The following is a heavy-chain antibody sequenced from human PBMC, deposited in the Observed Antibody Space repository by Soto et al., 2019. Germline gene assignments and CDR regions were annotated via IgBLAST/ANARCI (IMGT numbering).Heavy chain of an antibody. Sequence: PAETLSLTCAVYGVSFIGYYWIWIRQPPGKGLEWIGEINHSGSTNYNPSLKSRVTISVDTSKNQFSLKLSSVTAADTAVYYCARAGRGSWLRAFDIWGQGTMVTVSS. CDR1: GVSFIGYY. D-gene: IGHD2-15*01. V-gene: IGHV4-34*01. CDR3: ARAGRGSWLRAFDI. J-gene: IGHJ3*02. CDR2: INHSGST.